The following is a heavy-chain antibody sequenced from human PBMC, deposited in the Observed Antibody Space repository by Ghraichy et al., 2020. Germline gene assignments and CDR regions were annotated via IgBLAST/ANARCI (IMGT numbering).Heavy chain of an antibody. V-gene: IGHV4-31*03. CDR1: GGSISSGGYY. J-gene: IGHJ6*02. CDR3: ATSQCSSTSCYTYYYYGMDV. CDR2: IYYSGST. D-gene: IGHD2-2*02. Sequence: SETLSLTCTVSGGSISSGGYYWSWIRQHPGKGLEWIGNIYYSGSTYYNPSLKSRVTISVDTSKNQFSLKLSSVTAADTAVYYCATSQCSSTSCYTYYYYGMDVWSQGTTVTVSS.